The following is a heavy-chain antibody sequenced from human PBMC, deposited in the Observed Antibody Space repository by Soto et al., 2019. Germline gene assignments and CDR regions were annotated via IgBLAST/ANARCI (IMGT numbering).Heavy chain of an antibody. D-gene: IGHD2-2*01. J-gene: IGHJ2*01. CDR3: VRRTRHDMPEGVNWYFDL. V-gene: IGHV4-34*01. CDR1: GGSFSGYY. Sequence: QVQLQQWGAGLLKPSETLSLTCAVYGGSFSGYYWNWIRQPPGKGLEWIGEINHSGITNYKPSLKSRVTTSVDTSKNQVSLKLSSVTAADTAVYYCVRRTRHDMPEGVNWYFDLWGRGTLVTVSS. CDR2: INHSGIT.